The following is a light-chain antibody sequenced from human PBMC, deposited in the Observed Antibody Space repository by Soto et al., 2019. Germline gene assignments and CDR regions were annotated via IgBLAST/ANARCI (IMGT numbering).Light chain of an antibody. CDR3: GTYIRSSTLDVV. CDR1: SSDVGRYNF. CDR2: DVS. V-gene: IGLV2-14*03. J-gene: IGLJ2*01. Sequence: QSALTQPASVSGSPGQSITISCTGTSSDVGRYNFVSWYQQHPGKAPKLMIYDVSNRPSGGSNRLSGAKSANTASLTISGRQAADEEDYYCGTYIRSSTLDVVFGGGTKVTVL.